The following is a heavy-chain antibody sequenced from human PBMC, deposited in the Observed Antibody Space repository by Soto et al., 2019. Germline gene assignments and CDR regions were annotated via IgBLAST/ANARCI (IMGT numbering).Heavy chain of an antibody. V-gene: IGHV3-23*01. D-gene: IGHD2-2*02. CDR1: GLTFSNYG. Sequence: LRLSCTASGLTFSNYGMTWVRQAPGKGLEWVSAIGGSGITTYYADSVKGRFTISRDNSGNTLNLQMNSLRADDTAVYHCARVQMLYGISKIAGWFDSWGQGTLVTVSS. CDR3: ARVQMLYGISKIAGWFDS. CDR2: IGGSGITT. J-gene: IGHJ5*01.